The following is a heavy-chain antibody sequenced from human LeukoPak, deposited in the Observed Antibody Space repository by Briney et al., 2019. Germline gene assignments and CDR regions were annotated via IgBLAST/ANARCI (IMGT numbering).Heavy chain of an antibody. CDR1: GYTFTNYG. J-gene: IGHJ4*02. CDR2: ISAYNGNT. CDR3: ARDRILSGYCSGGSCYIYYFDY. D-gene: IGHD2-15*01. Sequence: ASVKVSCKASGYTFTNYGISWVRQAPGQGLEWMGWISAYNGNTNYAQKLQGRVTMTTDTSTSTAYMELRSLRSDDTAVYYCARDRILSGYCSGGSCYIYYFDYWGQGTLVTVSS. V-gene: IGHV1-18*01.